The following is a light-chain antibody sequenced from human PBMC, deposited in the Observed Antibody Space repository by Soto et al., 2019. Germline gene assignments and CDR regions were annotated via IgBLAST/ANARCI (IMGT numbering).Light chain of an antibody. J-gene: IGLJ1*01. CDR1: GYNIGAGYD. Sequence: QSVLTQPPSVSGAPGQRVTISCTGSGYNIGAGYDVHWYQQLPGTAPKFFMSGNTNRPSGVPERFSVSKSGTSASLAIAGLQAADEADYYCQSYDSSLSTFYVFGTGTKVTVL. V-gene: IGLV1-40*01. CDR3: QSYDSSLSTFYV. CDR2: GNT.